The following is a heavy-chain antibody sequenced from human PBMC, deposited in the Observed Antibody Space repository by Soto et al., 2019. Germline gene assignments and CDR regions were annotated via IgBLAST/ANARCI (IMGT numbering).Heavy chain of an antibody. D-gene: IGHD3-16*01. CDR1: GGISTFYA. V-gene: IGHV1-69*14. J-gene: IGHJ4*02. CDR2: IIPMFDTA. Sequence: QVRLVQSGSELKKPVSSVKVSCKASGGISTFYAISWVRQAPGQGLEWMGGIIPMFDTANYAQKFQGRATITADKSTSTVYLELNHLRFDDTAVYYCAGTTISRGIFDYWGQGTLVTVSS. CDR3: AGTTISRGIFDY.